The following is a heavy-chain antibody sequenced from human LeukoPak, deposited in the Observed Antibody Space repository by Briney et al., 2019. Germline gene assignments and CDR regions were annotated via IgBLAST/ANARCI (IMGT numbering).Heavy chain of an antibody. Sequence: GGSLRLSCAASGFTFSSYWMSWVRQAPGKGLEWVANIKQDGSEKYYVDSVKGRFTTSRDNSKNTLYLQMNSLRAEDTAVYYCAKDASIVGTTRDGAFDIWGQGTMVTVSS. CDR1: GFTFSSYW. J-gene: IGHJ3*02. CDR3: AKDASIVGTTRDGAFDI. D-gene: IGHD1-26*01. CDR2: IKQDGSEK. V-gene: IGHV3-7*01.